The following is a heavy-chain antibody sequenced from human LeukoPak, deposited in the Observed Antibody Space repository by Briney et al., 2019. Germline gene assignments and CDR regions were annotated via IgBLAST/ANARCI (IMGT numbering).Heavy chain of an antibody. V-gene: IGHV3-48*03. Sequence: GGSPRLSCAASGFTFSSYEMNWVRQAPGKGLEWVSYISSSGSTIYYADSVKGRFTISRDNAKNSLYLQMNSLRAEDTAVYYCAREMTTVVNWFDPWGQGTLVTVSS. CDR3: AREMTTVVNWFDP. CDR2: ISSSGSTI. J-gene: IGHJ5*02. D-gene: IGHD4-23*01. CDR1: GFTFSSYE.